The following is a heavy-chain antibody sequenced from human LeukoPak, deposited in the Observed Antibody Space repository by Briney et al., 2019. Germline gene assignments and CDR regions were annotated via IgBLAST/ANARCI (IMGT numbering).Heavy chain of an antibody. Sequence: PSETLSLTCTVSGGSISSYYWSWIRQPPGKGLEWIGYIYYSGSTNYNPSLKSRVTISVDTSKNQFSLKLSSVTAADTAVYCCARGNYDILTGHWGSEFDPWGQGTLVTVSS. CDR2: IYYSGST. V-gene: IGHV4-59*08. CDR3: ARGNYDILTGHWGSEFDP. J-gene: IGHJ5*02. CDR1: GGSISSYY. D-gene: IGHD3-9*01.